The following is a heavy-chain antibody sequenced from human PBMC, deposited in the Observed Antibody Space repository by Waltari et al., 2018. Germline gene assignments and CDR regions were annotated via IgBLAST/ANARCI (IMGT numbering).Heavy chain of an antibody. CDR1: GGTFSSYA. V-gene: IGHV1-69*01. J-gene: IGHJ4*02. D-gene: IGHD3-22*01. Sequence: QVQLVQSGAEVKKPGSSVQVSCKASGGTFSSYAISWVRRAPGQGLRGMGGVIPIFGTANYAQKFQGRVTITADESTSTAYMELSSLRSEDTAVYYCARESGGRYYDSSGYRVYYFDYWGQGTLVTVSS. CDR3: ARESGGRYYDSSGYRVYYFDY. CDR2: VIPIFGTA.